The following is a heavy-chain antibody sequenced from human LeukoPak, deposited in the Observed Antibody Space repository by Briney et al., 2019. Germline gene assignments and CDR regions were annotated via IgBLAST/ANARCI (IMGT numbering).Heavy chain of an antibody. J-gene: IGHJ3*02. V-gene: IGHV2-70*04. CDR3: ARDIAVAGSDAFDI. CDR1: GFSLSTSGMR. D-gene: IGHD6-19*01. Sequence: SGPTLVNPTQTLTLTCTFSGFSLSTSGMRVSWIRQPPGKALEWLARIDWDDDKFYSTSLKTRLTISKDTTKNQVVLTMTNMDPVDTATYYCARDIAVAGSDAFDIWGQGTMVTVSS. CDR2: IDWDDDK.